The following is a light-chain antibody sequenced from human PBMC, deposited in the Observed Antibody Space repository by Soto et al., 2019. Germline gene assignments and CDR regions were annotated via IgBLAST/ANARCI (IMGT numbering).Light chain of an antibody. CDR3: QQYGSSPPLT. Sequence: EFVLTQSPGTLSLPTGERATLSCRASQSVNSTCLAWYQQKPGQAPRILIYGASTRATGIPDRFSGSGSGTDFTLTISRLEPEDFALYYCQQYGSSPPLTFGGGTKVEIK. J-gene: IGKJ4*01. CDR2: GAS. V-gene: IGKV3-20*01. CDR1: QSVNSTC.